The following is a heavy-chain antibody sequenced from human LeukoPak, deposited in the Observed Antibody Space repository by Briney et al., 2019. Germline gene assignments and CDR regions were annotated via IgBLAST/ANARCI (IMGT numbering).Heavy chain of an antibody. CDR3: ARAPLGISGSYY. CDR2: INHSGST. J-gene: IGHJ4*02. CDR1: GGSFSGYY. Sequence: SETLSLTCAVYGGSFSGYYWSWIRQPPGKGLEWIGEINHSGSTNYNPSLKSRVTISVDTSKNQFSLKLSSVTAADTAVYYCARAPLGISGSYYWGQGTLVTVSS. V-gene: IGHV4-34*01. D-gene: IGHD1-26*01.